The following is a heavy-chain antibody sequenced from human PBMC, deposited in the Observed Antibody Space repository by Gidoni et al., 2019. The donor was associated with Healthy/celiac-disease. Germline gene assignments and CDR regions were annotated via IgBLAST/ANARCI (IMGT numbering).Heavy chain of an antibody. D-gene: IGHD2-2*01. CDR3: ESVVTLRSDGGHKDQLLPPYYYGMDV. CDR1: GGSFSGYY. CDR2: INHSGST. V-gene: IGHV4-34*01. J-gene: IGHJ6*02. Sequence: QVQLQQWGAGLLKPSETLSLTCAVYGGSFSGYYWSWIRQPPGTVLEWIGEINHSGSTNSNPSIKSRVNISVDTSKNHFTRKLSSVTDADTDVYYWESVVTLRSDGGHKDQLLPPYYYGMDVWGQGTTVTVSS.